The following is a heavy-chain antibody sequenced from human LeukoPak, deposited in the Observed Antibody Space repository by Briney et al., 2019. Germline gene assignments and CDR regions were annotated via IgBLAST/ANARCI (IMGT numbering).Heavy chain of an antibody. D-gene: IGHD6-13*01. J-gene: IGHJ5*02. Sequence: GGSLRLSCAASGFTFRHYYMNWVRLAPGKGLAWVANIREDGSDDTYEASVKGRFTISRDNARNSLFLQMNSLRAEDTAVYYCAKDMAAAGQSWFDPWGQGTLVTVSS. CDR1: GFTFRHYY. CDR2: IREDGSDD. CDR3: AKDMAAAGQSWFDP. V-gene: IGHV3-7*01.